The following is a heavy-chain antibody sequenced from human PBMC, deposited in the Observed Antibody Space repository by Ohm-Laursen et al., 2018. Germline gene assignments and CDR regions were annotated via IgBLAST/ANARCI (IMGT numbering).Heavy chain of an antibody. D-gene: IGHD3-22*01. CDR3: ATVIFSGYYDSSGYLEY. CDR1: GYTLTELS. CDR2: FDPEDGET. V-gene: IGHV1-24*01. Sequence: ASVKVSCKVSGYTLTELSMHWVRQAPGKGLEWMGGFDPEDGETIYAQKFQGRVTMTEDTSTDTAYMELSSLRSEDTAVYYCATVIFSGYYDSSGYLEYWGQGTLVTVSS. J-gene: IGHJ4*02.